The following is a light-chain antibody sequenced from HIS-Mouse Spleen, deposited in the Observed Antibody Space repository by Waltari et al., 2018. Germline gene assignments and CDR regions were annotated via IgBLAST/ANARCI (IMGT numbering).Light chain of an antibody. CDR2: GAS. V-gene: IGKV3-15*01. CDR3: QQYNNWPPYT. J-gene: IGKJ2*01. Sequence: EIVMTQSPATLSVSQGERATLSCRASQSVSSNVAWYQQKPGQAPRLLIYGASTRATGIPARFSGSGSGTEFTLTLSSMQSEDFAVYYCQQYNNWPPYTFGQGTKLEIK. CDR1: QSVSSN.